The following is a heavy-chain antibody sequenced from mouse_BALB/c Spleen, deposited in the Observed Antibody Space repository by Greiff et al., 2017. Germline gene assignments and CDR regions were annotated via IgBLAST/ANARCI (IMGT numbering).Heavy chain of an antibody. Sequence: VQLQQSGAELVKPGASVKLSCTASGFNIKDTYMHWVKQRPEQGLEWIGRIDPANGNTKYDPKFQGKATITADTSSNTAYLQLSSLTSEDTAVYCCSKFSTTGYYLDYWGQGTTLTVSS. V-gene: IGHV14-3*02. D-gene: IGHD1-2*01. CDR1: GFNIKDTY. CDR2: IDPANGNT. J-gene: IGHJ2*01. CDR3: SKFSTTGYYLDY.